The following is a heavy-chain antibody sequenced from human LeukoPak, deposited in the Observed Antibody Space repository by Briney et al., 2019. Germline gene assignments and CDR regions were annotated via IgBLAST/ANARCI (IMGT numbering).Heavy chain of an antibody. CDR3: ARVIYDSSGYYQNWFDP. Sequence: ASVKVSCKASGHTFTSYYMHWVRQAPGQGLEWMGIINPSGGSTSYAQKFQGRVTMTRDMSTSTVYMELSSLRSEDTAVYYCARVIYDSSGYYQNWFDPWSQGTLVTVSS. J-gene: IGHJ5*02. D-gene: IGHD3-22*01. V-gene: IGHV1-46*01. CDR2: INPSGGST. CDR1: GHTFTSYY.